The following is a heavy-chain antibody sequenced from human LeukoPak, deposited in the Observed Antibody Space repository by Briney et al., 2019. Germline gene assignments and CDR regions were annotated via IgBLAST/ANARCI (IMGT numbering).Heavy chain of an antibody. V-gene: IGHV3-15*01. D-gene: IGHD4-23*01. CDR3: TTDRHSVVKPHYYYYYMDV. J-gene: IGHJ6*03. Sequence: PGGSLRLSCAASGFTFSNAWMSWVRQAPGKGLEWVGRIKSKTDGGTTDYAAPVKGRFTISRDDSKNTLYLQMNSLKTEDTAVYYCTTDRHSVVKPHYYYYYMDVWGKGTTVTISS. CDR2: IKSKTDGGTT. CDR1: GFTFSNAW.